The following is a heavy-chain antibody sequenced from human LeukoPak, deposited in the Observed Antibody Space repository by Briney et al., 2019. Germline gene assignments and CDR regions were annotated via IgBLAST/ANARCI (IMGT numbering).Heavy chain of an antibody. D-gene: IGHD1-26*01. V-gene: IGHV1-2*02. J-gene: IGHJ4*02. Sequence: ASVKVSCKASGYTFTSYGISWVRRAPGQGLEWMGWINPNSGGTNYAQKFQGRVTMTRDTSISTAYMDLSRLRSDDTAVYYCARGSIVGATFDYFDYWGQGTLVTVSS. CDR3: ARGSIVGATFDYFDY. CDR1: GYTFTSYG. CDR2: INPNSGGT.